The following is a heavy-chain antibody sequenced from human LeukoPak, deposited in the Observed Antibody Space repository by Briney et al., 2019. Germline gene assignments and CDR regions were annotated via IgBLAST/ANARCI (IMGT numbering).Heavy chain of an antibody. V-gene: IGHV1-8*01. CDR3: ARAPIRTTCSCTSCYGDASYYMDV. D-gene: IGHD2-2*01. Sequence: ASVNLSCTASGYTFTSYDISWERQATGQGLEWMGWMNPNSGNTGYAQKFRGRVTMTRNTSISTAYMELSSLRSEDTAVYYCARAPIRTTCSCTSCYGDASYYMDVWGKGTTVTVSS. CDR2: MNPNSGNT. J-gene: IGHJ6*03. CDR1: GYTFTSYD.